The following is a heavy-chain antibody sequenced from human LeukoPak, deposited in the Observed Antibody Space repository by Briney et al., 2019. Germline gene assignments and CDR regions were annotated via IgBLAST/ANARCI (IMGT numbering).Heavy chain of an antibody. J-gene: IGHJ4*02. CDR1: GGSISSSNYY. CDR3: ARYVVFGSGKYYFDY. Sequence: SETLSLTCTVSGGSISSSNYYWSWIRQPPGKELEWIASINYGGTAYYNPSLKSRVTISVDTSKNQFSLRLSSVTAADTAVYFCARYVVFGSGKYYFDYWGQGSLVTVSS. V-gene: IGHV4-39*01. CDR2: INYGGTA. D-gene: IGHD3-10*01.